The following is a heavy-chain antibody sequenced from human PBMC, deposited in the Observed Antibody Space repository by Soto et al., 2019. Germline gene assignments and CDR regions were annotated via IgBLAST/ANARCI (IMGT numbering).Heavy chain of an antibody. CDR2: INPRDGST. J-gene: IGHJ4*02. D-gene: IGHD6-13*01. Sequence: QVQLVQSGAEVKKPGASVKLSCKASGYTFTSYYMNWVRRAPGQGLEWMGIINPRDGSTSYAQEFQGRVTMTRDTSTSTVYTELSSLRSEDTAVYYYAREGERVPGYSSGWYDFWGQGTLVTVSS. V-gene: IGHV1-46*01. CDR1: GYTFTSYY. CDR3: AREGERVPGYSSGWYDF.